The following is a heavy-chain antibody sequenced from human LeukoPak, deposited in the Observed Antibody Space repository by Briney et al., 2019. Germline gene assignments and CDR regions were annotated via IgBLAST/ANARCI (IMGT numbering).Heavy chain of an antibody. J-gene: IGHJ4*02. Sequence: GGSLRLSCAASGFTFSNAWMNWVRQAPGKGLEWVSYISSSSSTMYYADSVKGRFTISRDNAMNSLYLQMNSLRAEDTAVYYCVRSITPDYWGQGTLVTVSS. D-gene: IGHD3-10*01. CDR1: GFTFSNAW. CDR2: ISSSSSTM. CDR3: VRSITPDY. V-gene: IGHV3-48*01.